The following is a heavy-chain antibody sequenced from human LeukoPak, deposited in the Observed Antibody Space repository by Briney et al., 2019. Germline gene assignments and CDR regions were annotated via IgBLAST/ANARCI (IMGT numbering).Heavy chain of an antibody. CDR2: IYYTGIT. V-gene: IGHV4-59*08. Sequence: PSETLSLTCTVSGGAVRSYYWNWIRPPPGRGLEWLGYIYYTGITSYNPSLKSRVTISVDTSKNQFSLNLNSVTAADTAFYYCAIRDCSGGFCYLDYWGQGALVTVSS. J-gene: IGHJ4*02. CDR1: GGAVRSYY. CDR3: AIRDCSGGFCYLDY. D-gene: IGHD2-15*01.